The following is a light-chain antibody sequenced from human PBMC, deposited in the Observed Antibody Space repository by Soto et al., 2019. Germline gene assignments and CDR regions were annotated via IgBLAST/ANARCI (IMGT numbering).Light chain of an antibody. CDR3: SSSTSSNTFV. CDR1: NSDVNY. J-gene: IGLJ1*01. V-gene: IGLV2-14*01. CDR2: EVI. Sequence: QSVLTQPASVSGAPGQSITISCTGTNSDVNYVSWHQQHPGKAPKLMIYEVINRSSGVSTRFSGSKSGNTASLTISGLQAEDEADYSCSSSTSSNTFVFGTGTKVTVL.